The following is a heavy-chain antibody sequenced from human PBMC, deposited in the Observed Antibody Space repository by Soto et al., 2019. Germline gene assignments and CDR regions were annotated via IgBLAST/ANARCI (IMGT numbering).Heavy chain of an antibody. CDR1: GFTFSSYS. CDR3: ARDQSSGYCTNGVCPSGLDY. J-gene: IGHJ4*02. Sequence: EVQLVESGGGLVQPGGSLRLSCAASGFTFSSYSMNWVRQAPGKGLEWVSYISSSSSTIYYADSVKGRFTISRDNAKNSLYLQMNSLRDADTAVYYCARDQSSGYCTNGVCPSGLDYWGQGTLVTVSS. V-gene: IGHV3-48*02. CDR2: ISSSSSTI. D-gene: IGHD2-8*01.